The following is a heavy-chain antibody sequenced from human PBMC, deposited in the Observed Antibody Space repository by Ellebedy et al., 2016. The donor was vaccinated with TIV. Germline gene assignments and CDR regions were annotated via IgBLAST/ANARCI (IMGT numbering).Heavy chain of an antibody. CDR2: IKSKTDGETT. CDR3: TTDLYFSAFWGWFNP. Sequence: GGSLRLXCAASGFSSNNAWMSWVRQAPGKGLEWVGRIKSKTDGETTDHAAPVKGRFTISRDDSKNTLYLQMNSLKTEDTAVYYCTTDLYFSAFWGWFNPWGQGTLVTVSS. D-gene: IGHD3-16*01. CDR1: GFSSNNAW. V-gene: IGHV3-15*01. J-gene: IGHJ5*02.